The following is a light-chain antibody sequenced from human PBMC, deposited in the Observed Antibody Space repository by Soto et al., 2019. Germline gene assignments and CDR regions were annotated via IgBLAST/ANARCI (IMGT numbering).Light chain of an antibody. CDR3: QSYDSSHCWV. V-gene: IGLV6-57*04. Sequence: NFMLTQPLSVSESPGKTVTISCTRSSGSVASNYVQWYQQRPGSAPTTVIYENNQRPSGVPGRFSGSIDSSSNSASLTIAGLKTEDEADYYCQSYDSSHCWVFGGGTKLTVL. J-gene: IGLJ3*02. CDR2: ENN. CDR1: SGSVASNY.